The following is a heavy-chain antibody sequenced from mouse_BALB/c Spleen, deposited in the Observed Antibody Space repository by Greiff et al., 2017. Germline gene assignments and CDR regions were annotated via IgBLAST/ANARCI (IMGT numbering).Heavy chain of an antibody. V-gene: IGHV5-6*01. Sequence: EVQLVESGGDLVKPGGSLKLSCAASGFTFSSYGMSWVRQTPDKRLEWVATISSGGSYTYYPASVKGRFTISRDNAKNTLYLQMSSLKSEDTAMYYCGINYGALNWDLAYWGQGTLVTVSA. CDR2: ISSGGSYT. CDR3: GINYGALNWDLAY. D-gene: IGHD4-1*01. J-gene: IGHJ3*01. CDR1: GFTFSSYG.